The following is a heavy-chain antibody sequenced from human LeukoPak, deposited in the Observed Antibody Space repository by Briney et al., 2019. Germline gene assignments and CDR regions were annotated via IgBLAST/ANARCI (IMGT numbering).Heavy chain of an antibody. D-gene: IGHD4-17*01. V-gene: IGHV4-4*07. J-gene: IGHJ4*02. CDR2: IHTSGSA. CDR3: ARDIVYLIDEDYG. CDR1: GSSFNTYY. Sequence: SETLSLTCSVSGSSFNTYYWSWIRQPAGKAREWIGRIHTSGSADYSPSLQSRVTISVDMSKKEFSLKLTSVTAADTAVYYCARDIVYLIDEDYGWGQGILVTVSS.